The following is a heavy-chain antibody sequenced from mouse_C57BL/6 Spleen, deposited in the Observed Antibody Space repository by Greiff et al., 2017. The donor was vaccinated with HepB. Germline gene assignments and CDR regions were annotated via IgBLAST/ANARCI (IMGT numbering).Heavy chain of an antibody. CDR2: ISDGGSYT. V-gene: IGHV5-4*01. J-gene: IGHJ1*03. CDR1: GFTFSSYA. D-gene: IGHD6-2*01. CDR3: ARGGVSRYFDD. Sequence: EVQVVESGGGLVKPGGSLKLSCAASGFTFSSYAMSWVRQTPEKRLEWVATISDGGSYTYYPDNVKGRFTISRDNAKNNLYLQMSHLKSEDTAMYYCARGGVSRYFDDWGTGTTVTVSS.